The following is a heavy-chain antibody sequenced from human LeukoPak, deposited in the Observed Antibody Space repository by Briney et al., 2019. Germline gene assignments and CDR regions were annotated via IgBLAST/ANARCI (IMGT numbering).Heavy chain of an antibody. D-gene: IGHD1-26*01. CDR2: INSSSSYI. V-gene: IGHV3-21*01. Sequence: PGGSLRLSCAASGFTFSSYSMNWVRQAPGKGLEWVSSINSSSSYIYNADSVKGRFTISRDNAKKSLDLQMNSLRAEDTAVYYCARDRSSGGGGGAFDIWGQGTMVTVSS. J-gene: IGHJ3*02. CDR3: ARDRSSGGGGGAFDI. CDR1: GFTFSSYS.